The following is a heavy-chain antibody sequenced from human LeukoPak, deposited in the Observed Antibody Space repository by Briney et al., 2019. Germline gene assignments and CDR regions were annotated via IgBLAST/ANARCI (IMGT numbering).Heavy chain of an antibody. CDR2: IYYSGST. CDR1: GGSISSYY. V-gene: IGHV4-59*01. D-gene: IGHD5-18*01. CDR3: ARSRGYSYGTTFLDY. Sequence: SETLSLTCTVSGGSISSYYWSWIRQPPGKGLEWIGYIYYSGSTNYNPSLKSRVTISVDTSKNQFSLKLTSVTAADTAVYYCARSRGYSYGTTFLDYWGQGTLVTVSS. J-gene: IGHJ4*02.